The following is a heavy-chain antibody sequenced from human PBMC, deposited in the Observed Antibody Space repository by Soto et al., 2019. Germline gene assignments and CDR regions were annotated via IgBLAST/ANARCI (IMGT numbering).Heavy chain of an antibody. Sequence: PSETLSLTCTVSGGSLSSYYWRWIRQPPGKGLEWIGYIYYSGSTNYNPSLKSRVTISVDTSKNQFSLKLSSVTAADTAVYYCARAEGGWYARLYYFDYWGQGTLVTVSS. CDR1: GGSLSSYY. D-gene: IGHD6-19*01. V-gene: IGHV4-59*01. CDR3: ARAEGGWYARLYYFDY. CDR2: IYYSGST. J-gene: IGHJ4*02.